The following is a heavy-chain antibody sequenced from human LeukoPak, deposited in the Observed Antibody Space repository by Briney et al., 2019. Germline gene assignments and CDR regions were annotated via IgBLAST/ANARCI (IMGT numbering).Heavy chain of an antibody. CDR1: GGTFSSYA. D-gene: IGHD1-7*01. J-gene: IGHJ5*02. CDR3: ARGGLGITGTTNAYNWFDP. V-gene: IGHV1-69*05. Sequence: SVKVSCKASGGTFSSYAISWVRQAPGQGLECMGGIIPIFGTANYAQKFQGRVTITTDESTSTAYMELSSLRSEDTAVYYCARGGLGITGTTNAYNWFDPWGQGTLVTVSS. CDR2: IIPIFGTA.